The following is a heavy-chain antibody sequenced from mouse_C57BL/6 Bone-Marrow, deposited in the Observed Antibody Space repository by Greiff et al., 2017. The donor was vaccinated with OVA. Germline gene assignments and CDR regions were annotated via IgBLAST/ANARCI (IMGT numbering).Heavy chain of an antibody. CDR3: DIYDGYAFAY. V-gene: IGHV1-66*01. CDR1: GYSFTSYY. Sequence: QVQLQQSGPELVKPGASVKISCKASGYSFTSYYIHWVKQRPGQGLEWIGWIYPGSGNTKYNEKFKGKATLTADTSSSTAYMQLSSLTSEDSAVYYCDIYDGYAFAYWGQGTLVTVSA. CDR2: IYPGSGNT. J-gene: IGHJ3*01. D-gene: IGHD2-3*01.